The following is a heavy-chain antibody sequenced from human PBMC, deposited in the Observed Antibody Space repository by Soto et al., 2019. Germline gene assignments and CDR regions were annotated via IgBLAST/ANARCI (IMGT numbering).Heavy chain of an antibody. V-gene: IGHV1-2*02. CDR3: ASPTSDFWSGYQSRYYYGMDV. D-gene: IGHD3-3*01. CDR2: INPNSGGT. J-gene: IGHJ6*02. Sequence: ASVKVSCKASGDTFTGYYMHWVRQAPGQGLEWMGWINPNSGGTNYAQKFQGRVTMTRDTSISTAYMELSRRRSDDTAVDYCASPTSDFWSGYQSRYYYGMDVWGQGTTVTVSS. CDR1: GDTFTGYY.